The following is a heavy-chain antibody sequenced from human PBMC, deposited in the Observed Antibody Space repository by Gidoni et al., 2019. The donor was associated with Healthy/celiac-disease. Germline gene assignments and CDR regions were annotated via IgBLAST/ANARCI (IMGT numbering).Heavy chain of an antibody. V-gene: IGHV3-21*01. J-gene: IGHJ6*03. Sequence: EVQLVESGGGLVKPGGSLRLSGAASGFTFSSYSMNWVRQAPGKGLAWVSSISSSSSYIYYADSVKGRFTISRDNAKNSLYLQMNSLRAEDTAVYYCARDEKHPLDYYYMDVWGKGTTVTVSS. CDR2: ISSSSSYI. CDR3: ARDEKHPLDYYYMDV. D-gene: IGHD2-21*01. CDR1: GFTFSSYS.